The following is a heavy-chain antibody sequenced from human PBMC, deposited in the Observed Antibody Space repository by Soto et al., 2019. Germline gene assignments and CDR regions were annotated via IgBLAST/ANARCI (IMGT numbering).Heavy chain of an antibody. CDR2: IFANDET. Sequence: SGPTLVNPAETLTLTCSISGFSLSDIRLGVGWIWQPPGKALEWLAHIFANDETTYSTSLKTRLSISRDTSKSQVVLTMTNLDPEDTGTYYCARMRASGPYFYRFDNWGQVALFTVS. CDR1: GFSLSDIRLG. V-gene: IGHV2-26*03. D-gene: IGHD1-26*01. J-gene: IGHJ4*02. CDR3: ARMRASGPYFYRFDN.